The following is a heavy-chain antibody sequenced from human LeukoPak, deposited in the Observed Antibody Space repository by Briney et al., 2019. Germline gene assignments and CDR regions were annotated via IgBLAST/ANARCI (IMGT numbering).Heavy chain of an antibody. V-gene: IGHV3-30*18. D-gene: IGHD3-3*01. CDR3: AKGVGAFDI. Sequence: GGSLRLSCAASGFTFSNYAMSWVRQAPGKGLEWVAVISYDGSNKYYADSVKGRFTISRDNSKNTLYLQMNSLRAEDTAVYYCAKGVGAFDIWGQGTMVTVSS. CDR1: GFTFSNYA. CDR2: ISYDGSNK. J-gene: IGHJ3*02.